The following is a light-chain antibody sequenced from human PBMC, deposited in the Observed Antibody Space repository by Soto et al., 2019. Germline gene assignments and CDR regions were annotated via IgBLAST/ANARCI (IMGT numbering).Light chain of an antibody. CDR3: QQYNNWPRT. Sequence: EIVLTQSPGTLSVSPGETATLSCRASESISSNLAWYQQKPGQAPRLLIHAASTRATGVPARFSGSGSGTEFTLTISSLQSGDFAVYYCQQYNNWPRTFGQGTKVDIK. CDR2: AAS. CDR1: ESISSN. J-gene: IGKJ1*01. V-gene: IGKV3-15*01.